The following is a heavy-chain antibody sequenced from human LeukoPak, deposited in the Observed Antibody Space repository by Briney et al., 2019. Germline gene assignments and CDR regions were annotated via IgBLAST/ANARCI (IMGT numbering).Heavy chain of an antibody. D-gene: IGHD3-10*01. CDR3: ARVSLYYYADY. J-gene: IGHJ4*02. Sequence: SETLSLTYTVSGGSISSYYWSWIRQPAEKGLEWIGRIYTSGSTSYNPSLKSRVTISVDKSKNQFSLKLSSVTAADTAVYYCARVSLYYYADYWGQGTLVTVSS. CDR2: IYTSGST. V-gene: IGHV4-4*07. CDR1: GGSISSYY.